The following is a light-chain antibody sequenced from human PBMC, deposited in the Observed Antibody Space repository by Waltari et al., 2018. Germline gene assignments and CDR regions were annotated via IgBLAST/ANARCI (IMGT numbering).Light chain of an antibody. CDR1: QSITRW. V-gene: IGKV1-5*03. J-gene: IGKJ1*01. CDR3: QQYHTYAWT. CDR2: DAS. Sequence: DIQMTQSPSTLSASVGDRVTITWRASQSITRWVAWFQQKPGKAPKLLIYDASYLESGVPSRFSGSKSGTEFTLTISSLQPDDSATYYCQQYHTYAWTFGQGTKVEIK.